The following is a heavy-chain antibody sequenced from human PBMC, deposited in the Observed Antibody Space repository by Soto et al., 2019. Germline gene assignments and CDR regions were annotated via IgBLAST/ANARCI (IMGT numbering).Heavy chain of an antibody. CDR3: ARHKRWESGWDYYYGMDV. J-gene: IGHJ6*02. V-gene: IGHV5-51*01. CDR2: IYPGDSDT. Sequence: GESLKISCKGSGYSFTSYWIGWVRQMPGKGLEWMGIIYPGDSDTRYSPSFQGQVTISADKSIGTAYLQWSSLKASDTAMYYCARHKRWESGWDYYYGMDVWGQGTTVTVSS. D-gene: IGHD1-26*01. CDR1: GYSFTSYW.